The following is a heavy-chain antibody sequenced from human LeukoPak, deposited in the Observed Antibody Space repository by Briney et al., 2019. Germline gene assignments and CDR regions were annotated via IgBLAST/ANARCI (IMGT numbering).Heavy chain of an antibody. V-gene: IGHV4-34*01. CDR1: GGSFSGYY. CDR3: ARSRRITMIVVPERGGDAFDI. D-gene: IGHD3-22*01. Sequence: SETLSLTCAVYGGSFSGYYWSWIRRPPGKGLEWIGEINHSGSTNYNPSLKSRVTISVDTSKNQFSLKLSSVTAADTAVYYCARSRRITMIVVPERGGDAFDIWGQGTMVTVSS. CDR2: INHSGST. J-gene: IGHJ3*02.